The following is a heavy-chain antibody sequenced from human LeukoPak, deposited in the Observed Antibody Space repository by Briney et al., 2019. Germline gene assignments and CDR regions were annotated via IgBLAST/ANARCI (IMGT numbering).Heavy chain of an antibody. CDR3: ARFKRAGGWSYFDY. CDR2: IYNSGST. J-gene: IGHJ4*02. V-gene: IGHV4-59*01. CDR1: GGSISTYY. D-gene: IGHD6-19*01. Sequence: SEALSLTCTVSGGSISTYYWSWIRKPPGKGLEWIGHIYNSGSTNYSPSLKSRVTISVDTSKNQFSLKLSSVTAADTAVYYCARFKRAGGWSYFDYWGQGTLVTVSS.